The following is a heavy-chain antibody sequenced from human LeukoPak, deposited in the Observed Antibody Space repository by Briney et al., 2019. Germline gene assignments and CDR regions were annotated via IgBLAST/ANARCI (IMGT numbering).Heavy chain of an antibody. CDR3: ARAHVPITIFGVVHYNDY. J-gene: IGHJ4*02. CDR1: GFTFNSYW. D-gene: IGHD3-3*01. Sequence: GGSLRLSCAASGFTFNSYWMNWVRQAPGKGLEWVSSISATSSYIYYADSAKGRFTISRDNAKNSLFLQLNSLRVEDTAVYYCARAHVPITIFGVVHYNDYSGQGTLVTVSS. CDR2: ISATSSYI. V-gene: IGHV3-21*01.